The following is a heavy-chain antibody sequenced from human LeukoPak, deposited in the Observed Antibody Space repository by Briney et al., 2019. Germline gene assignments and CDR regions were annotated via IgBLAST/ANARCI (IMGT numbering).Heavy chain of an antibody. D-gene: IGHD6-19*01. CDR2: INHSGST. CDR1: GGSFSGYY. CDR3: ARKGSSGWIFDY. J-gene: IGHJ4*02. V-gene: IGHV4-34*01. Sequence: SETLSLTCAVCGGSFSGYYWSWIRQPPGKGLEWIGEINHSGSTNYNPSLKTRVAISVDTSKNQFSLKLSSVTAADTAVYYCARKGSSGWIFDYWGQGTLVTVSS.